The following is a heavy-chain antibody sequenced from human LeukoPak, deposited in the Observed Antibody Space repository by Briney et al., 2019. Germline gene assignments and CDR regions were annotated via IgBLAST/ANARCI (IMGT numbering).Heavy chain of an antibody. CDR1: GFTFSSYE. Sequence: GGSLRLSCAASGFTFSSYEMNWVRQAPGKGLEWVSYISSSGSTIYYADSVKGRFTISRDNAKNSLYLQMNSLRAEDTAVYYCARGLPSYYDILTGYFYRNGMDVWGKGTTVTVSS. J-gene: IGHJ6*04. V-gene: IGHV3-48*03. CDR2: ISSSGSTI. D-gene: IGHD3-9*01. CDR3: ARGLPSYYDILTGYFYRNGMDV.